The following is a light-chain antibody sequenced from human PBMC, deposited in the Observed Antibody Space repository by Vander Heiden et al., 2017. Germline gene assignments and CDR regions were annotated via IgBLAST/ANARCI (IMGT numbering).Light chain of an antibody. V-gene: IGLV2-14*01. Sequence: QSALTQPASVSGSSGQSISISCTGPSSGAGRYNYVPWYQQHPGKAPKLMIYEVSNRPSGVSDRFSGSKSGNTASLTISGLQAEDEADYYCSSYTSSSTPYVFGTGTKVTIL. CDR1: SSGAGRYNY. J-gene: IGLJ1*01. CDR3: SSYTSSSTPYV. CDR2: EVS.